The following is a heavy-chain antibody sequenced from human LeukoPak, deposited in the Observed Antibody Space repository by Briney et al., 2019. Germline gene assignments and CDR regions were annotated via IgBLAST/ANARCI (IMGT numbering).Heavy chain of an antibody. Sequence: KSSETLPLTCAVYGGSFSSYYWSWIRQPAGKGLEWIGRVYTSGSTNYNPSLKSRVTMSVDTSKNQFSLKLSSVTAADTAVYYCARGLLPLYYFDYWGQGTLVTVSS. CDR3: ARGLLPLYYFDY. D-gene: IGHD2-15*01. CDR1: GGSFSSYY. CDR2: VYTSGST. J-gene: IGHJ4*02. V-gene: IGHV4-59*10.